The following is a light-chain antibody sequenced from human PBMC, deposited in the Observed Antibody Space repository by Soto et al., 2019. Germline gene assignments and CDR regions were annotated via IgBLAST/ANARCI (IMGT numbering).Light chain of an antibody. CDR2: DVS. V-gene: IGLV2-14*01. CDR3: SSYTTSSTYV. CDR1: SSDVGSYNY. J-gene: IGLJ1*01. Sequence: QSALTQPASVSGSPGQSSTISCTGTSSDVGSYNYVSWYQQHPGKAPKVMIYDVSNRPSGVSYRFSGCKSGNTASLTICGLQAEDEADYYCSSYTTSSTYVFGTGTKLTVL.